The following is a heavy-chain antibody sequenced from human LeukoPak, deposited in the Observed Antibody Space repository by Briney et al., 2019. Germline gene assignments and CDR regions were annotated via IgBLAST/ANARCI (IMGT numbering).Heavy chain of an antibody. J-gene: IGHJ4*02. CDR1: GFTFSSYS. V-gene: IGHV3-21*01. CDR3: ARDRVGSGYSY. D-gene: IGHD3-22*01. Sequence: GGSLRLSCAASGFTFSSYSMNWVRQAPGKGLEWVSSISSSSSYIYYADSVKGRFTISRDNAKNSLYLQMNSLRAEDTAVYYCARDRVGSGYSYWGQGTLVTVSS. CDR2: ISSSSSYI.